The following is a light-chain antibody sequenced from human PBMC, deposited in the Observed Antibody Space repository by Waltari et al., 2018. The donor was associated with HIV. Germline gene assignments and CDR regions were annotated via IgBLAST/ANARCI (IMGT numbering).Light chain of an antibody. CDR1: DLNDNKY. V-gene: IGLV2-14*01. J-gene: IGLJ2*01. CDR2: EVT. Sequence: QSALTQPASVSGSPGPSITISCDLNDNKYVSWYQRHPGKAPKFIIYEVTNRPSGLSHRFSGSKSGNTATLTISGLQPEDAADYFCTSYISGTSPVFGRGTRVTVL. CDR3: TSYISGTSPV.